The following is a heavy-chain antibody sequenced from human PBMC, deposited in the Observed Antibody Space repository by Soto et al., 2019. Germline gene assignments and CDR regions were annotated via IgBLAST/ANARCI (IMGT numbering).Heavy chain of an antibody. J-gene: IGHJ6*02. CDR3: ARDRTRSTALAATGTYYYYYYGADV. D-gene: IGHD6-19*01. CDR2: INTSSSHT. Sequence: LRLSCAASGFTFSDYYMSWIRQAPGKGLEWVSYINTSSSHTNYADSVKGRFTISRDNAKNPLYLQMNSLRAEDTAVYYCARDRTRSTALAATGTYYYYYYGADVWGQGTTVTVSS. CDR1: GFTFSDYY. V-gene: IGHV3-11*06.